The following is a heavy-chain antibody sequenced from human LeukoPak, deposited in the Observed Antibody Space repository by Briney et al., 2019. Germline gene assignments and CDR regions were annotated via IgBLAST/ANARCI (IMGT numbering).Heavy chain of an antibody. Sequence: PSETLSLTCTVSDDSISSSTYYWGWIRQPPGKGLEWIGSVYYSGSTYYKPSLKSRVTISVDTSKNQFSLKVSSVTAADTAVYYCARNRVYTGWSPLDVWGQGTTVTVSS. CDR1: DDSISSSTYY. CDR3: ARNRVYTGWSPLDV. J-gene: IGHJ6*02. V-gene: IGHV4-39*01. D-gene: IGHD6-19*01. CDR2: VYYSGST.